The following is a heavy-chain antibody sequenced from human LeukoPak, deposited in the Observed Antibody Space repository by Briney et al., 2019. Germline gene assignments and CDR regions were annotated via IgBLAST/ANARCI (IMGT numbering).Heavy chain of an antibody. Sequence: GGSLRLSCAASGFTFSSYAMSWVRQAPGKGLEWVSYISSSGSTIYYADSVKGRFTISRDNAKNSLYLQMNSLRAEDTAVYYCARFPCGGDCSRDVAFDIWGQGTMVTVSS. D-gene: IGHD2-21*02. CDR1: GFTFSSYA. J-gene: IGHJ3*02. CDR3: ARFPCGGDCSRDVAFDI. V-gene: IGHV3-48*04. CDR2: ISSSGSTI.